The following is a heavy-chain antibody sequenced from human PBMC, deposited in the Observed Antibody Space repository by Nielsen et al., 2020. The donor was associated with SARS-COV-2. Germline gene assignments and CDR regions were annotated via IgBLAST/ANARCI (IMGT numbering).Heavy chain of an antibody. Sequence: SETLSLTCAVYGGSLSFHYWSWVRQPPGKGLEWIGEINHRGRTNYNPSLKNRVTISVDTSTKQFSLRLTSVTAADTAVYYCASDPSYASSWLHYFDFWGQGTLVTVSS. CDR3: ASDPSYASSWLHYFDF. CDR2: INHRGRT. CDR1: GGSLSFHY. V-gene: IGHV4-34*01. D-gene: IGHD5-12*01. J-gene: IGHJ4*02.